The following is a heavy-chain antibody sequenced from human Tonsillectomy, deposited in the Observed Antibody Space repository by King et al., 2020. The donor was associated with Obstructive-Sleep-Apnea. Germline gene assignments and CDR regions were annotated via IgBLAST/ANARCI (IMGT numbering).Heavy chain of an antibody. CDR3: ARGLPYSSSWYGPRYNWFDP. V-gene: IGHV4-34*01. Sequence: VQLQQWGAGLLKPSETLSLTCAVYGGSFSGYYWSWIRQPPGKGLEWIGEINHSGSTNYNPSLKSRVTISVDTSKNQFSLKLSSVTAADTAVYYCARGLPYSSSWYGPRYNWFDPWGQGTLVTVSS. CDR2: INHSGST. CDR1: GGSFSGYY. J-gene: IGHJ5*02. D-gene: IGHD6-13*01.